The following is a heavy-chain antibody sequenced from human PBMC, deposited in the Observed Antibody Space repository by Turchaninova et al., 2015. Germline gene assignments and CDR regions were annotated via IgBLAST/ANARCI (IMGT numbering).Heavy chain of an antibody. J-gene: IGHJ5*02. Sequence: QVQLVQSGAEVKKPGASVKVSCKASGYTFTSYGISWVRQAPGQGLEWMGWSSAYNGNTNYAQKLLGRGAMTQETSTVTATRTAYMGLMSLRSDDTAVYYCARLTPVNWFDPWGQGTLVTVSS. CDR2: SSAYNGNT. CDR1: GYTFTSYG. CDR3: ARLTPVNWFDP. V-gene: IGHV1-18*01. D-gene: IGHD4/OR15-4a*01.